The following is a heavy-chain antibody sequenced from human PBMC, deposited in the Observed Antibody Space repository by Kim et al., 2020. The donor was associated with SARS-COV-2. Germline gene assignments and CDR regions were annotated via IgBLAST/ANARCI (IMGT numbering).Heavy chain of an antibody. CDR1: GGSFSGYY. J-gene: IGHJ4*02. CDR2: INHSGST. CDR3: ARGLRWGVDY. Sequence: SETLSLTCAVYGGSFSGYYWSWIRQPPGKGLEWIGEINHSGSTNYNPSLKSRVTISVDTSKNQFSLKLSSVTAADTAVYYCARGLRWGVDYWGQGTLVTVSS. D-gene: IGHD4-17*01. V-gene: IGHV4-34*01.